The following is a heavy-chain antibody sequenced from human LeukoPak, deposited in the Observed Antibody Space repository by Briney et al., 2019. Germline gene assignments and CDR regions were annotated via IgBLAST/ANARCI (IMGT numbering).Heavy chain of an antibody. J-gene: IGHJ4*02. V-gene: IGHV3-30*18. CDR3: AKDHEQDSYGDYGDFDY. CDR1: GFTFSSYG. D-gene: IGHD4-17*01. Sequence: GGSLRLSCAASGFTFSSYGMHWVRQAPGKGLEWVAVISYDGSNKYYADSVKGRFTISRDNSKNTLYLQMNSLRAEDTAVYYCAKDHEQDSYGDYGDFDYWGQGTLVTVSS. CDR2: ISYDGSNK.